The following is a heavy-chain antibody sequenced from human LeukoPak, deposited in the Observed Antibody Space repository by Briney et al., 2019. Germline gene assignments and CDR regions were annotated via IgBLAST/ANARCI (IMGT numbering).Heavy chain of an antibody. J-gene: IGHJ4*02. V-gene: IGHV4-34*01. Sequence: PSETLSLTCTVSGGSISSYYWSWIRQPPGKGLEWIGEINHSGSTNYNPSLKSRVTISVDTSKNQFSLKLSSVTAADTAVYYCARIRGFTDYWGQGTLVTVSS. CDR1: GGSISSYY. CDR3: ARIRGFTDY. CDR2: INHSGST.